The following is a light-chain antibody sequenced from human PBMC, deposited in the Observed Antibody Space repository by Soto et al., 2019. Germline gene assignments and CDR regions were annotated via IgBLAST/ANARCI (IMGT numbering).Light chain of an antibody. CDR3: QSYDSSLRALYV. Sequence: QAVVTQPPSVSGAPGQRVTISCTGSSSNIGAGYDVHWYQQLPGTAPKLLIYGNSNRPSGVPDRFSGSKSGTSASLAITGLQPEYASDSYCQSYDSSLRALYVFATGP. CDR2: GNS. J-gene: IGLJ1*01. V-gene: IGLV1-40*01. CDR1: SSNIGAGYD.